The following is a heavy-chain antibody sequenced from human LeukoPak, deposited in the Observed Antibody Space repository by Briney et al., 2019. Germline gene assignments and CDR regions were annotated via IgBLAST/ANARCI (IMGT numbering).Heavy chain of an antibody. CDR1: GYSISSSYF. V-gene: IGHV4-38-2*02. J-gene: IGHJ5*02. D-gene: IGHD3-10*01. CDR3: ARVNYGSGSYRDWFDP. Sequence: SETLSLTCTVSGYSISSSYFWGWIRQPPGKGLEWIGNIYHSGTTYYNPSLKSRVTISIDTSKNQFSLKLSSVTAADTAVYYCARVNYGSGSYRDWFDPWGQGTLVTVSS. CDR2: IYHSGTT.